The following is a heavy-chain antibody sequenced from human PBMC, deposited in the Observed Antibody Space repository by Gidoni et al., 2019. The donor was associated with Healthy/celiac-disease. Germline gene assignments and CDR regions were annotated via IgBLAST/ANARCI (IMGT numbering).Heavy chain of an antibody. V-gene: IGHV3-73*02. D-gene: IGHD6-13*01. CDR2: IRSKANSDST. CDR3: TPSSRWPRYYYYGMDV. J-gene: IGHJ6*02. CDR1: GVTFSGSA. Sequence: EVPLVESGGGLVQPGGSLKLSGAASGVTFSGSAMHWVRQASGKGLGWVVRIRSKANSDSTAYASSVKRRCTISRDASKYTAYLQITSLKTEDTAVYYCTPSSRWPRYYYYGMDVCGPGTTVTVSS.